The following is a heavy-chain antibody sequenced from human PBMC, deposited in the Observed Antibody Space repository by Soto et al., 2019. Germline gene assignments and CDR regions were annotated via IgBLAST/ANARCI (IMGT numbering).Heavy chain of an antibody. V-gene: IGHV2-5*02. J-gene: IGHJ4*02. CDR2: IYWDDDE. Sequence: QITLKESGPTLVKPTQTLTLTCTFSGFSLTTNGVPVGWIRQPPGKALEWLALIYWDDDEVYSPSLRNSLTIAKDTSKSEVVLTLATVEAVDTSTYYCVYSDIGDDFFHFWGQGILVNVSS. CDR3: VYSDIGDDFFHF. D-gene: IGHD3-3*01. CDR1: GFSLTTNGVP.